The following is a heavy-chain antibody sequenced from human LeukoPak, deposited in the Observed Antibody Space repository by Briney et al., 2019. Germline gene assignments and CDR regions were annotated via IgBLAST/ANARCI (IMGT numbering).Heavy chain of an antibody. CDR1: GFTFSSYS. V-gene: IGHV3-21*04. CDR2: ISSSSSYI. CDR3: AKTDIVVVPAAIRRFDP. D-gene: IGHD2-2*02. J-gene: IGHJ5*02. Sequence: GGSLRLSCAASGFTFSSYSMNWVRQAPGKGLEWVSSISSSSSYIYYADSVKGRFTISRDNSKNTLYLQMNSLRAEDTAVYYCAKTDIVVVPAAIRRFDPWGQGTLVTVSS.